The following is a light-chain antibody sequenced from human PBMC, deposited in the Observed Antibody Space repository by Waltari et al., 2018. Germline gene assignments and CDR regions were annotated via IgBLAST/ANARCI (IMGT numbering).Light chain of an antibody. J-gene: IGLJ3*02. CDR1: SIESQM. Sequence: SYVLTPPPSVSVAPGQTARIPCGGNSIESQMVDWYQRKPGQAPLLVVYDDNHRPSGIPERFSGSNFGNTATLTISRVEAGDEADYLCQVWDSVTDHWVFGGGTKLTVL. CDR2: DDN. CDR3: QVWDSVTDHWV. V-gene: IGLV3-21*02.